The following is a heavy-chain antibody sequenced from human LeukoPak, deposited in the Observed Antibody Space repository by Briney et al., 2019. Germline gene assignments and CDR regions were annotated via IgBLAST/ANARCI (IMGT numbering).Heavy chain of an antibody. J-gene: IGHJ6*02. CDR1: GGSISSGSYY. D-gene: IGHD3-3*01. Sequence: SQTLSLTCTVSGGSISSGSYYWSWIRQPAGKGLEWIGRIYTSGSTNYNPSLKSRVTISVDTSKNQFSLKLSSVTAADTAVYYCARDPIITIFGVVMEYGMDAWGQGTTVTVSS. CDR3: ARDPIITIFGVVMEYGMDA. V-gene: IGHV4-61*02. CDR2: IYTSGST.